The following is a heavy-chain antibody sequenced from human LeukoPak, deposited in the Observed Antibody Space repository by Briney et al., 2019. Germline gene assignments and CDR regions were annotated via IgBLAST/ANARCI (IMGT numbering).Heavy chain of an antibody. CDR3: ARTQGWGTVRTGYYYGMDV. J-gene: IGHJ6*02. D-gene: IGHD4-11*01. V-gene: IGHV4-59*08. CDR2: IYYSET. Sequence: SSETLSLTCTVSGGSISGSYWSWIRQPPGKGLEWIGYIYYSETYYNPSLKNRVTISLDTSKNQFSLNLRFVTAADTAVYFCARTQGWGTVRTGYYYGMDVWGQGTTVTVSS. CDR1: GGSISGSY.